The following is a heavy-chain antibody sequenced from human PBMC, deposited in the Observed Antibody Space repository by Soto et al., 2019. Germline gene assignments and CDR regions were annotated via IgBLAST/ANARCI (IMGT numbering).Heavy chain of an antibody. Sequence: ASVKVSCKASGGTFSSYAISWVRQAPGQGLEWMGGIIPIFGTANYAQKFQGRVTITADESTSTAYMELSSLRSEDTAVYYCARATRSPDTAMEHYYYYGMDVWGQGTTVTVSS. CDR3: ARATRSPDTAMEHYYYYGMDV. V-gene: IGHV1-69*13. CDR1: GGTFSSYA. D-gene: IGHD5-18*01. J-gene: IGHJ6*02. CDR2: IIPIFGTA.